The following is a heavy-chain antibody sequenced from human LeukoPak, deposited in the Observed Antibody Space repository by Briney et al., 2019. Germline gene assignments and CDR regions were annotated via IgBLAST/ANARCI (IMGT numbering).Heavy chain of an antibody. CDR3: ASWGDGYKFWGYYYYYMDV. J-gene: IGHJ6*03. V-gene: IGHV1-69*05. CDR2: IIPIFGTA. CDR1: GGTFSSYA. Sequence: ASVKVSCKASGGTFSSYAISWVRQAPGQGLEWMGGIIPIFGTANYAQKFQGRVTITTDESTSTAYMELSSLRSEDTAVYYCASWGDGYKFWGYYYYYMDVWGKGTTVTVSS. D-gene: IGHD5-24*01.